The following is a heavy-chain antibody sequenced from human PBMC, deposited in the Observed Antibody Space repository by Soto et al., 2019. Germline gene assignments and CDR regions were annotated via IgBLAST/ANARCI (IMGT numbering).Heavy chain of an antibody. V-gene: IGHV3-74*01. J-gene: IGHJ4*02. D-gene: IGHD3-9*01. Sequence: EVQLVASGGGLVEPGGSLRLSGAASGYTFSHYWLHWVRQAPGKWLRWVSRVNPDGTITTYADSVKGRFTISRDNAKNTMELQMNILGVADTALYSCSYDTVGDKDFWGQGTRVTVSS. CDR1: GYTFSHYW. CDR2: VNPDGTIT. CDR3: SYDTVGDKDF.